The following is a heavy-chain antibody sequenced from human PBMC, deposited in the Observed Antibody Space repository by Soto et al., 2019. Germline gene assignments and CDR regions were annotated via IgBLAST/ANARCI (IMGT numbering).Heavy chain of an antibody. V-gene: IGHV4-59*01. CDR1: GGSISSYH. Sequence: QVQLQESGPGLVKPSETLSLTCTVSGGSISSYHWSWIRQPPGKGLEWIGYIYYSGSTNYNPSLKSRVTISVDTSKNQFSLKLSSVTAADTAVYYCVRGHDYIWGSYRPTHFDYWGQGTLVTVSS. J-gene: IGHJ4*02. CDR2: IYYSGST. CDR3: VRGHDYIWGSYRPTHFDY. D-gene: IGHD3-16*02.